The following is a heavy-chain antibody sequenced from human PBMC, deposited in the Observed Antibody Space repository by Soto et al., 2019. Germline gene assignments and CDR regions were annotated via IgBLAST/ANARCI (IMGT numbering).Heavy chain of an antibody. CDR2: IKQDGSEK. Sequence: EVQLVESGGGLVQPGGSLRLSCAASGFTFSSYWMSWVRQAPGKGLEWVANIKQDGSEKYYVDSVKGRFTISRDNAKNDLYLQMNSLRAEDTAVYYCARCRGYYDILTGYLATYYYYGMDVWGQGTTVTVSS. CDR1: GFTFSSYW. J-gene: IGHJ6*02. CDR3: ARCRGYYDILTGYLATYYYYGMDV. V-gene: IGHV3-7*05. D-gene: IGHD3-9*01.